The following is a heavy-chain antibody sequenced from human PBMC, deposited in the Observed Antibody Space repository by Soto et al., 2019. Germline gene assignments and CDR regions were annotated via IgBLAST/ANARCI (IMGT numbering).Heavy chain of an antibody. Sequence: QVQVQESGPGLVKASDTLSLTCRVSGYFISSSHWWGWIRQPPGKGLEWIGHINYSGSFYHDPSLQSRVTMSLATSKHQFSLRLSSVTAVDTAVYYCARIATTTLGGPIDYWGRGTLVTVSS. CDR3: ARIATTTLGGPIDY. D-gene: IGHD4-4*01. CDR2: INYSGSF. CDR1: GYFISSSHW. J-gene: IGHJ4*02. V-gene: IGHV4-28*05.